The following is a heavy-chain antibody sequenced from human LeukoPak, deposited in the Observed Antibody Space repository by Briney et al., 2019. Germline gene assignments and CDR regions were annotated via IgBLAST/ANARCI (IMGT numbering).Heavy chain of an antibody. V-gene: IGHV3-21*01. Sequence: GGSLRLSCAASGFTFSSYSMNWVGQAPGKGLEWVSPISSSSSYIYYADSVKGRFTISRDNAKNSLYLQMNSLRAEDTAVYYCARDPGITMVRGVDYWGQGTLVTVSS. CDR3: ARDPGITMVRGVDY. D-gene: IGHD3-10*01. CDR2: ISSSSSYI. J-gene: IGHJ4*02. CDR1: GFTFSSYS.